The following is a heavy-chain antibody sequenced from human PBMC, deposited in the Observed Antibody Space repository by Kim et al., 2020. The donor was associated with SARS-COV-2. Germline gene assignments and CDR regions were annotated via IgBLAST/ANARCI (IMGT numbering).Heavy chain of an antibody. D-gene: IGHD2-21*01. CDR2: MNPNSGNT. CDR1: GYTFTSYD. V-gene: IGHV1-8*01. J-gene: IGHJ6*02. Sequence: ASVKVSCKASGYTFTSYDINWVRQATGQGLEWMGWMNPNSGNTGYAQKFQGRVTMTRNTSISTAYMELSSLRSEDTAVYYCARVKLGGDGSGRKKYYYYYYGMDVWGQGTTVTVSS. CDR3: ARVKLGGDGSGRKKYYYYYYGMDV.